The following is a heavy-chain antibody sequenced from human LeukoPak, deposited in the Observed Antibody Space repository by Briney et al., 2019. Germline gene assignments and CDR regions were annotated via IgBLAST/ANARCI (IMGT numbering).Heavy chain of an antibody. D-gene: IGHD3-22*01. J-gene: IGHJ4*02. CDR2: ISSSSSYI. CDR1: GFTFNNYA. CDR3: ARDAPYYYDSSSTFDY. V-gene: IGHV3-21*01. Sequence: GGSLRLSCAASGFTFNNYAMNWVRQAPGKGLEWVSSISSSSSYIYYADSVKGRFTIPRDNAKNSLYLQMNSLRAEDTAVYYCARDAPYYYDSSSTFDYWGQGTLVTVSS.